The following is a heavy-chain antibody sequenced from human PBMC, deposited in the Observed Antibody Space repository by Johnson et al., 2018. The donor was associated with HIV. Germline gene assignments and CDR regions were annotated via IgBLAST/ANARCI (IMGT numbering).Heavy chain of an antibody. CDR1: GFTFSSYA. CDR2: ISYDGSKK. CDR3: ARVMYGVSSKSAAFDI. D-gene: IGHD1-26*01. J-gene: IGHJ3*02. V-gene: IGHV3-30*14. Sequence: QVQLVESGGGVVQPGRSLRLSCAASGFTFSSYAMHWVRQAPGKGLEWVAVISYDGSKKYYADSVKGRFTIPSENAKNSLYLQMNSLRAGDTAVYYCARVMYGVSSKSAAFDIWGQGTMVTVSS.